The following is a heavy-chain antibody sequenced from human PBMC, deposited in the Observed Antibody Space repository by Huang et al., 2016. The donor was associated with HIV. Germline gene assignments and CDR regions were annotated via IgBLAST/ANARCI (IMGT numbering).Heavy chain of an antibody. CDR1: GYWFISNW. J-gene: IGHJ6*02. CDR2: IDPGCSAT. D-gene: IGHD3-10*01. Sequence: EVQLVQSGAEVKKHGEALKISCKGSGYWFISNWMGWVRQMPGKGLGLMGIIDPGCSATRYSPSFQGQVTLSADKSINTAYLQWSSLKASDTAMYYCARLIGSPSFYYGLDVWGQGTTVTVSS. V-gene: IGHV5-51*01. CDR3: ARLIGSPSFYYGLDV.